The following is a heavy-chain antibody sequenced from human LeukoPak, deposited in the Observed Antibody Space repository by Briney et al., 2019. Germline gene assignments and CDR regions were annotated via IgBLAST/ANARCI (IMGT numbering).Heavy chain of an antibody. Sequence: GASVKLSCKASGGTFSSYAISWVRHAPGQGLEWMGGIIPIFGTANYEQKFQGRVTIPTDESTRTAYMELSSLRSEDTAVYYCARHVEMATIGGFDYWGQGTLVTVSS. D-gene: IGHD5-24*01. CDR1: GGTFSSYA. CDR3: ARHVEMATIGGFDY. CDR2: IIPIFGTA. V-gene: IGHV1-69*05. J-gene: IGHJ4*02.